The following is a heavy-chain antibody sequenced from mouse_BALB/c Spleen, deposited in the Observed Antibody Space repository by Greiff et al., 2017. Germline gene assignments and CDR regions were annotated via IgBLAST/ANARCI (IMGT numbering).Heavy chain of an antibody. D-gene: IGHD2-1*01. CDR3: ARASGYGNYVAY. V-gene: IGHV5-6-5*01. CDR2: ISSGGST. CDR1: GFTFSSYA. Sequence: EVHLVESGGGLVKPGGSLKLSCAASGFTFSSYAMSWVRQTPEKRLEWVASISSGGSTYYPDSVKGRFTISRDNARNILYLQMSSLRSEDTAMYYCARASGYGNYVAYWGQGTLVTVSA. J-gene: IGHJ3*01.